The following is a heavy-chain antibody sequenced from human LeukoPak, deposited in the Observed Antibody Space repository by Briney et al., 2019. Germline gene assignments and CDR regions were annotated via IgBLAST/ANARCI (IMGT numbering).Heavy chain of an antibody. CDR1: GFTFSNAW. CDR3: ARGTTVTTSGLYYYYYMDV. D-gene: IGHD4-17*01. V-gene: IGHV3-21*01. J-gene: IGHJ6*03. Sequence: GGSLRLSCAASGFTFSNAWMSWVRQAPGKGLEWVSAISGSGGSTYYADSVKGRFTISRDNAKNSLYLQMNSLRAEDTAVYYCARGTTVTTSGLYYYYYMDVWGKGTTVTISS. CDR2: ISGSGGST.